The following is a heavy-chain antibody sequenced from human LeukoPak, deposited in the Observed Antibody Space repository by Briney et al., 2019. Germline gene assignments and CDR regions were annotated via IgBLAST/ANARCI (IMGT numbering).Heavy chain of an antibody. J-gene: IGHJ4*02. Sequence: SSETLSLTCAVYGGSFSGYYWSWIRQPPGKGLEWIGEINHSGSTNYNPSLKSRVTISVDTSKNQFSLKLSSVTAADTAVYYCARGSLSGYPPSDLDYWGQGTLVTVSS. CDR3: ARGSLSGYPPSDLDY. V-gene: IGHV4-34*01. D-gene: IGHD3-22*01. CDR2: INHSGST. CDR1: GGSFSGYY.